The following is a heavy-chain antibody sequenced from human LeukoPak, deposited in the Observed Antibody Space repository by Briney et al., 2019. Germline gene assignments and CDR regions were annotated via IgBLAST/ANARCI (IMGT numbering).Heavy chain of an antibody. CDR3: ARDLDY. CDR2: ISYDGSNK. CDR1: GFTFSSYG. V-gene: IGHV3-30*03. J-gene: IGHJ4*02. Sequence: GGSLRLSCAASGFTFSSYGMHWVRQAPGKGLEWVAVISYDGSNKYYADSVKGRFTISRDNAKNSLYLQMNSLRAEDAAVYYCARDLDYWGQGTLVTVSS.